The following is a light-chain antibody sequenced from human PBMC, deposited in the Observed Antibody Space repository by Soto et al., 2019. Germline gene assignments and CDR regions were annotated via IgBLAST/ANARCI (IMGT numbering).Light chain of an antibody. J-gene: IGLJ1*01. CDR1: SSDVGGYNY. Sequence: QSVLTQPPSASGSPGQSVAISCTGTSSDVGGYNYVSWYQQHPGKAPKLMIYEVNKRPSGVPDRFSGSKSGNTASLTVSGPQAEDEADYYCSSYAGTRNVLGPGTKVAVL. V-gene: IGLV2-8*01. CDR3: SSYAGTRNV. CDR2: EVN.